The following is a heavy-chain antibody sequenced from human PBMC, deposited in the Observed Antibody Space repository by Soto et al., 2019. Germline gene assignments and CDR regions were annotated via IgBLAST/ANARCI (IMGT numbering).Heavy chain of an antibody. Sequence: GASVKVSCKASGYTFTTYGISWVRQAPGQGPEWLGWISAYNGNTNYAQKLQGRVTMTTDTSTGTAYMELRSLRFDDTAVYYCARRVPANYAMDVWGQGTTVTVSS. D-gene: IGHD2-2*01. CDR3: ARRVPANYAMDV. CDR2: ISAYNGNT. J-gene: IGHJ6*02. V-gene: IGHV1-18*04. CDR1: GYTFTTYG.